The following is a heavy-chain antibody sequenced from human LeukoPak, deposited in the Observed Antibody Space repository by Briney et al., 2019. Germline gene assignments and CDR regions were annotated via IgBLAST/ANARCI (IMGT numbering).Heavy chain of an antibody. CDR2: INPNSGGT. V-gene: IGHV1-2*02. CDR1: GYTFTGYY. CDR3: ARERGDDYGPYAFDI. D-gene: IGHD4/OR15-4a*01. J-gene: IGHJ3*02. Sequence: VASVKVSCKASGYTFTGYYMHWVRQAPGQGLEWMGWINPNSGGTNYAQKFQGRVTMTRDTSISTAYMELSRLRSDDTAVYYCARERGDDYGPYAFDIWGQGTMVTVSS.